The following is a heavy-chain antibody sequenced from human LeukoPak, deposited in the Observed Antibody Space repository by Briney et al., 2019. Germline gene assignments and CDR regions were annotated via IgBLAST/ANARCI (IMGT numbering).Heavy chain of an antibody. Sequence: GGSLRLSCAASGFTFSSYAMSWVRQAPGKGLEWVAVIWYDGSNKYYADSVKGRFTISRDNSKNTLYLQMNSLRAEDTAVYYCARDHSSSWFLYYYGMDVWGQGTTVTVS. D-gene: IGHD6-13*01. J-gene: IGHJ6*02. CDR3: ARDHSSSWFLYYYGMDV. V-gene: IGHV3-33*08. CDR2: IWYDGSNK. CDR1: GFTFSSYA.